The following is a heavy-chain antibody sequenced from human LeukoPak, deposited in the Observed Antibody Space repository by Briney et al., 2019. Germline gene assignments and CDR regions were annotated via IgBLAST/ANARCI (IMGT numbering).Heavy chain of an antibody. D-gene: IGHD3-10*01. CDR1: GASITTYY. CDR2: IYFSGTT. CDR3: ARDYGPFGV. J-gene: IGHJ6*02. V-gene: IGHV4-59*01. Sequence: SETLSLTCTVSGASITTYYWSWIRQPPGKGLEWIGYIYFSGTTNYNPSLKSRVSISLDASNKQFSLRLNSVTAADTAVYYCARDYGPFGVWGQGTTVTVSS.